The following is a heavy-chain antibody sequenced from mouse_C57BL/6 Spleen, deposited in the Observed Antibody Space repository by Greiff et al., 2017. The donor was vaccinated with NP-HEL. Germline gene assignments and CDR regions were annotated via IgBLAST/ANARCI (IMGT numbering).Heavy chain of an antibody. CDR3: ARYGNYVLAWFAY. V-gene: IGHV1-22*01. Sequence: EVKLQESGPELVKPGASVKMSCKASGYTFTDYNMHWVKQSHGKSLEWIGYINPNNGGTSYNQKFKGKATLTVNKSSSTAYMELSSLTSEDSAVYYCARYGNYVLAWFAYWGQGTLVTVSA. CDR2: INPNNGGT. CDR1: GYTFTDYN. D-gene: IGHD2-1*01. J-gene: IGHJ3*01.